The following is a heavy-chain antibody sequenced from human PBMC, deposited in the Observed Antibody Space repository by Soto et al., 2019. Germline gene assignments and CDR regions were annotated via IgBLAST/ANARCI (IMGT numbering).Heavy chain of an antibody. D-gene: IGHD3-10*02. V-gene: IGHV3-11*06. Sequence: GGSLRLSCEASGFRFSDYYMSWIRQAPGKGLEWLSYSSNSGTYTRYADSVKGRFSISRDNAKNSLYLQINGLRGEDTAIYYCARSGDNYNVLDFWGKGTPVTVSS. CDR2: SSNSGTYT. J-gene: IGHJ4*02. CDR1: GFRFSDYY. CDR3: ARSGDNYNVLDF.